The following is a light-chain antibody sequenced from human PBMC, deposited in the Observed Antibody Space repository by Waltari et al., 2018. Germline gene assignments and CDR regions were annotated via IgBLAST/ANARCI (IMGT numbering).Light chain of an antibody. CDR3: QHRIDWPHT. CDR1: QSVSSY. Sequence: EIVLTQSPATLSLSTGERATLSCRASQSVSSYLGWYQRKPGQAPRLLIYEASNRATGIPARFSGSGSGTDFTLTISSLEPEDFAVYYCQHRIDWPHTFGQGTKLEIK. V-gene: IGKV3-11*01. J-gene: IGKJ2*01. CDR2: EAS.